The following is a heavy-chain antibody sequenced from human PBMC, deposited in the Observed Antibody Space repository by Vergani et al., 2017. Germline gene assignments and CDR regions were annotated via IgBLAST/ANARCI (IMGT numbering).Heavy chain of an antibody. CDR2: ISSGGGDI. CDR3: TTAWGLYYLHGEYFQY. Sequence: EVQLLESGGGLVQPGGSRRLSCPGAGFTFETYTIAYVRQAPGKGMEWVATISSGGGDIFYADSVKGRFTISRDNSMNTLFLQMNSLKDEDTAVYYCTTAWGLYYLHGEYFQYWGRGTLVSVSS. D-gene: IGHD3-10*01. J-gene: IGHJ1*01. V-gene: IGHV3-23*01. CDR1: GFTFETYT.